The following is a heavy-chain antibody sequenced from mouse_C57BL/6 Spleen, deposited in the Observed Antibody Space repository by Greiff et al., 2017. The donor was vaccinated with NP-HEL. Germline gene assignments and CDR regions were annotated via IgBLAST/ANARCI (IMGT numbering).Heavy chain of an antibody. CDR1: GFTFSDYY. CDR3: ARDRYYGSSYERFDY. V-gene: IGHV5-16*01. D-gene: IGHD1-1*01. J-gene: IGHJ2*01. Sequence: EVKLMESEGGLVQPGSSMKLSCTASGFTFSDYYMAWVRQVPEKGLEWVANINYDGSSTYYLDSLKSRFIISRDNAKNILYLQMSSLKSEDTATYYCARDRYYGSSYERFDYWGQGTTLTVSS. CDR2: INYDGSST.